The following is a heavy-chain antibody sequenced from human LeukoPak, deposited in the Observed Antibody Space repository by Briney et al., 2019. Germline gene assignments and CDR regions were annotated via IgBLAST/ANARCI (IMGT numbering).Heavy chain of an antibody. CDR1: RFTFSDYW. CDR3: ARVSLKDKSGSSFRPMDV. J-gene: IGHJ6*04. V-gene: IGHV3-7*01. Sequence: GGSLRLSCTAFRFTFSDYWMTWVRQAQGKGLEWVANIKHDGSEKFYVDSVKGRFTISRDNAKNSLYLQMNSLRVEDTGVYYCARVSLKDKSGSSFRPMDVWGKGITVTVSS. CDR2: IKHDGSEK. D-gene: IGHD3-10*01.